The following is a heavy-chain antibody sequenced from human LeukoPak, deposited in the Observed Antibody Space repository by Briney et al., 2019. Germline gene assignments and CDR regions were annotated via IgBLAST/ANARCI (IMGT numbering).Heavy chain of an antibody. D-gene: IGHD4-11*01. J-gene: IGHJ4*02. CDR3: ARGGYSKRYFDY. Sequence: SETLSLTCAVSGGSISSGGYSWSWIRQPPGMGLEWIGYIYHSGSTYYNPSLKSRVTISVDRSKNQFSLKLSSVTAADTAVYYCARGGYSKRYFDYWGQGTLVTVSS. V-gene: IGHV4-30-2*01. CDR1: GGSISSGGYS. CDR2: IYHSGST.